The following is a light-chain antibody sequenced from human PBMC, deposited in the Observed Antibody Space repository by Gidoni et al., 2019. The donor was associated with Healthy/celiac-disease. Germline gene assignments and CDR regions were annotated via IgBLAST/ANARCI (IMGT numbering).Light chain of an antibody. V-gene: IGKV1-5*03. Sequence: DIQMTQSPSTLSASVGDRVTLTCRASQSISSWLAWYQQKPGKAPKLLIYKASSLESGVPSRFSGSGSGTEFTLTISSLQPDDFATYYCQQYNSYLRTFGQGTKVKIK. CDR1: QSISSW. J-gene: IGKJ1*01. CDR2: KAS. CDR3: QQYNSYLRT.